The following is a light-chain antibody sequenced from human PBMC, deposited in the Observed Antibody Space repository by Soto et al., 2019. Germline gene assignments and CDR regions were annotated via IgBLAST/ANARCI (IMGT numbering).Light chain of an antibody. CDR2: AAS. Sequence: DIQLTQSPSFLSASVGDRVTITCRASQGIRSSLAWYQQRPGKAPKLLIYAASILQSGVPSRFSGSGSGTEFTLTISSLQPEDVATYYCQQLNRYPPFTFGQGTKLETK. J-gene: IGKJ2*01. CDR1: QGIRSS. CDR3: QQLNRYPPFT. V-gene: IGKV1-9*01.